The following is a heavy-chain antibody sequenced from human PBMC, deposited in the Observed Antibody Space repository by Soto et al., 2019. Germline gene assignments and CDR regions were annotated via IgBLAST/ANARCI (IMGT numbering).Heavy chain of an antibody. CDR2: ISGSGGST. J-gene: IGHJ6*02. D-gene: IGHD5-12*01. V-gene: IGHV3-23*01. Sequence: GGSLRLSCAASGFTFSSYAMSWVRQAPGKGLEWVSAISGSGGSTYYADSVKGRFTISRDNSKNTLYLQMNSLRAEDTAVYYCAKDFHLAYSGYDYYYYYGMDVWGQGTTVTVSS. CDR1: GFTFSSYA. CDR3: AKDFHLAYSGYDYYYYYGMDV.